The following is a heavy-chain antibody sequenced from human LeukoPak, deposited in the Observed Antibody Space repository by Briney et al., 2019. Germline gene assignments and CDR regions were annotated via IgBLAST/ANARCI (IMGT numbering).Heavy chain of an antibody. V-gene: IGHV3-15*01. CDR3: TTGYGSTWYG. J-gene: IGHJ4*02. D-gene: IGHD6-13*01. CDR1: GSTFSIAW. Sequence: GGSLRLSCAASGSTFSIAWMNWVSQTPGKGLEWVGHIKSKIDGSTPDYAEPVKSIFTISRDDSKNTVYLQINSLKTEDTAVYYCTTGYGSTWYGWGQGTLVTVSS. CDR2: IKSKIDGSTP.